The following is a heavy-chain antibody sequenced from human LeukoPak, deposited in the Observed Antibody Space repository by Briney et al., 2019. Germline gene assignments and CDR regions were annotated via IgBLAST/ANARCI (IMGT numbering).Heavy chain of an antibody. CDR2: IHASGPT. D-gene: IGHD6-6*01. J-gene: IGHJ4*02. V-gene: IGHV4-4*09. CDR3: ARHDAGIAARPFDN. CDR1: GGSISTYY. Sequence: SETLSLTCTVSGGSISTYYWSWIRRPPGRGLEWIAYIHASGPTNYNPSLKSRITISVDTSKNQFSLKLSSVTAADTAVYYCARHDAGIAARPFDNWGQGTLVTVSS.